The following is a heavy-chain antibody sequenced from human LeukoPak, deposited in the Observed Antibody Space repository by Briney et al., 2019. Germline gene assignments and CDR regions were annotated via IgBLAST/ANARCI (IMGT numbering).Heavy chain of an antibody. Sequence: SETLSLTCTVSGGSLISSNSYCAWIRQPPGKGLEWIGSIYYSGDTYYNPSLKSRLTISAHTSKNQFSLKLTSVTAADTAVCYCARHQHNGLSDYWGQGTLVTVSS. CDR1: GGSLISSNSY. CDR2: IYYSGDT. V-gene: IGHV4-39*01. CDR3: ARHQHNGLSDY. J-gene: IGHJ4*02. D-gene: IGHD5-24*01.